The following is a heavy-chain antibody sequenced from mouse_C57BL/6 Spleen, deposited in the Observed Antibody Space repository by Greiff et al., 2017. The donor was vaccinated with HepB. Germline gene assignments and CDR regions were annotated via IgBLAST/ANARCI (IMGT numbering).Heavy chain of an antibody. CDR2: IYPGDGDT. CDR3: AKITTVVAMDY. D-gene: IGHD1-1*01. J-gene: IGHJ4*01. CDR1: GYAFSSSW. V-gene: IGHV1-82*01. Sequence: QVQLQRSGPELVKPGASVKISCKASGYAFSSSWMNWVKQRPGKGLEWIGRIYPGDGDTNYNGKFKGKATLTADKSSSTAYMQLSSLTSEDSAVYFCAKITTVVAMDYWGQGTSVTVSS.